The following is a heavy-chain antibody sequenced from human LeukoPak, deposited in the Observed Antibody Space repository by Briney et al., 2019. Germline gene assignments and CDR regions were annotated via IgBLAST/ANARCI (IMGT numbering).Heavy chain of an antibody. Sequence: GGSLRLSCAASGFTFSSYSMNWVRQAPGKGLEWVSSISSSSSYIYYADSVKGRFTISRDNAKNSLYLQMNSLRAEDTAVYYCARDGGSFGGGSWVSNWFDPWGQGTLVTVSS. CDR1: GFTFSSYS. J-gene: IGHJ5*02. V-gene: IGHV3-21*01. CDR3: ARDGGSFGGGSWVSNWFDP. D-gene: IGHD2-15*01. CDR2: ISSSSSYI.